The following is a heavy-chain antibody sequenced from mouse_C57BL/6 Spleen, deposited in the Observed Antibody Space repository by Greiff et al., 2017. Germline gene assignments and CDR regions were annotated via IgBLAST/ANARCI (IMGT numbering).Heavy chain of an antibody. D-gene: IGHD1-1*01. CDR2: ISDGGSYT. V-gene: IGHV5-4*01. J-gene: IGHJ4*01. CDR3: ARYVSPHYYGSSYYAMDY. CDR1: GFTFSSYA. Sequence: EVQGVESGGGLVKPGGSLKLSCAASGFTFSSYAMSWVRQTPEKRLEWVATISDGGSYTYYPDNVKGRFTISRDNAKNNLSLQMSHLKSEDTAMYYCARYVSPHYYGSSYYAMDYWGQGTSVTVSS.